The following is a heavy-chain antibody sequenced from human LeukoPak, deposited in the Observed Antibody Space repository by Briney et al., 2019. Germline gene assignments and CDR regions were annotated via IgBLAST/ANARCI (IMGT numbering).Heavy chain of an antibody. V-gene: IGHV1-69*05. Sequence: GASVKVSCKASGGTFSSYAISWVRQAPGQGLEWMGRIIPIFGTANYAQKFQGRVTITTDESTSTAYMELSSLRSEDTAVYYCARDHYYDSSGYFSEIPPGEPDYWGQGTLVTVSS. D-gene: IGHD3-22*01. J-gene: IGHJ4*02. CDR3: ARDHYYDSSGYFSEIPPGEPDY. CDR1: GGTFSSYA. CDR2: IIPIFGTA.